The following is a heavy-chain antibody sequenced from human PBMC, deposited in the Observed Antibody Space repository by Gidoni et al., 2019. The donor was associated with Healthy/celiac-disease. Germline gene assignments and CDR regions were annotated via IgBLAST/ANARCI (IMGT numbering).Heavy chain of an antibody. CDR3: TTDGTTVTAPSTFDY. J-gene: IGHJ4*02. CDR2: IKSKTDGGTT. V-gene: IGHV3-15*07. Sequence: EVQLVESGGVLVKPGGSLRLSCAASGFTFRTARMNGVRQAPGKGREWVGRIKSKTDGGTTDYAAPVKGRFTISRDDSKNTLYLQMNSLKTEDTAVYYCTTDGTTVTAPSTFDYWGQGTLVTVSS. D-gene: IGHD4-17*01. CDR1: GFTFRTAR.